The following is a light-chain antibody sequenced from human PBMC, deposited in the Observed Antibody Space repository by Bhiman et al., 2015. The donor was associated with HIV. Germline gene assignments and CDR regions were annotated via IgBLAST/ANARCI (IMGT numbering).Light chain of an antibody. CDR3: QSYDASLRGSV. CDR1: SSNIGADYR. CDR2: GNN. Sequence: QSVLTQPPSVSGAPGQRVTISCIGSSSNIGADYRVHWYQQLPGTAPKLLIFGNNERPSGVPDRFSGSKSGNSASLAITGLQAEDEADYYCQSYDASLRGSVFGGGTKLTVL. V-gene: IGLV1-40*01. J-gene: IGLJ2*01.